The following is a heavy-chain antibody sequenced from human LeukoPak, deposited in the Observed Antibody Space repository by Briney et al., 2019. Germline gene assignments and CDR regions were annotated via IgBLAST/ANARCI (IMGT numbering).Heavy chain of an antibody. V-gene: IGHV1-69*04. CDR2: IIPILGIA. D-gene: IGHD6-13*01. CDR3: ARDSVTAAGTDY. J-gene: IGHJ4*02. CDR1: GGTFSSYA. Sequence: SVKVSCKASGGTFSSYAISWVRQAPGKGLEWMGRIIPILGIANYAQKFQGRVTITADKSTSTAYMELSSLRSEDTAVYYCARDSVTAAGTDYWGQGTLVTVSS.